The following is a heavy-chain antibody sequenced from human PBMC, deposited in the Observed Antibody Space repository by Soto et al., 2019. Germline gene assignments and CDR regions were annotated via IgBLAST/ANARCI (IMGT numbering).Heavy chain of an antibody. CDR3: AREPLSGYSYGSAYYYYGMDV. CDR1: GYTFTGYY. J-gene: IGHJ6*02. CDR2: INPNSGGT. D-gene: IGHD5-18*01. V-gene: IGHV1-2*02. Sequence: ASVKVSCKASGYTFTGYYMHWVRQAPGQGLEWMGWINPNSGGTNYAQKFQGRVTMTRDTSISTAYMELSRLRSDDTAVYYCAREPLSGYSYGSAYYYYGMDVWGQGTTVTVYS.